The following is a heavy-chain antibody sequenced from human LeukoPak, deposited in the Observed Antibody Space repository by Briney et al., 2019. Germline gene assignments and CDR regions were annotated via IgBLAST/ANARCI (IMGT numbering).Heavy chain of an antibody. CDR2: IKQDGYEK. J-gene: IGHJ4*02. CDR3: ARDKIVGPTTLDY. V-gene: IGHV3-7*01. Sequence: GGSLRLSCAASGFTFSGYWMSWFRQTPEKGLEWVANIKQDGYEKYYVDSVKGRFTISRDNAKNSLYLQMNSLRADDTAIYYCARDKIVGPTTLDYWGQGTLVTVSS. D-gene: IGHD1-26*01. CDR1: GFTFSGYW.